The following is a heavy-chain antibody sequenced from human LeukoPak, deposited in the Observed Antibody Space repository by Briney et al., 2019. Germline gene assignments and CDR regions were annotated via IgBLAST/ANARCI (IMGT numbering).Heavy chain of an antibody. Sequence: SVKVSCKASGGTFSSYAINWVRQAPGQGLEWMGGIIPIFGTANYAQKFQGRVTITADESTSTAYMELSSLRSEDTAVYYCARAPGGRLLGVYFDYWGQGTLVAVSS. CDR3: ARAPGGRLLGVYFDY. D-gene: IGHD2-8*02. V-gene: IGHV1-69*13. CDR1: GGTFSSYA. CDR2: IIPIFGTA. J-gene: IGHJ4*02.